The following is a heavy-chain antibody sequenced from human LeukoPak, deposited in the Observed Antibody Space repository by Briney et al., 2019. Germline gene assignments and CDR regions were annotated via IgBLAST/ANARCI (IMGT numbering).Heavy chain of an antibody. CDR1: GGSFSGYY. CDR2: INHSGST. CDR3: ARVLSLGKTSPYYFDY. Sequence: SETLSLTCAVYGGSFSGYYWSWIRRPPGKGLEWIGEINHSGSTNYNPSLKSRVTISVGTSKNQFSLKLSSVTAADTAVYYCARVLSLGKTSPYYFDYWGQGTLVTVSS. V-gene: IGHV4-34*01. D-gene: IGHD3-16*02. J-gene: IGHJ4*02.